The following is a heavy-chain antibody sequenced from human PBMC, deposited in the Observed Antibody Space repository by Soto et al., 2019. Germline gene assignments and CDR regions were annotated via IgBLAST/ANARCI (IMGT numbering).Heavy chain of an antibody. CDR1: GGTFSSYA. CDR2: IIPILGTA. D-gene: IGHD3-22*01. Sequence: GASVKVSCKASGGTFSSYAISWVRQAPGQGLEWMGGIIPILGTANYAQKFQGRVTITADESTSTAYMELSSLRSEDTAVYYCASGRANYYDSSGPFDYWGQGALVTVSS. J-gene: IGHJ4*02. V-gene: IGHV1-69*13. CDR3: ASGRANYYDSSGPFDY.